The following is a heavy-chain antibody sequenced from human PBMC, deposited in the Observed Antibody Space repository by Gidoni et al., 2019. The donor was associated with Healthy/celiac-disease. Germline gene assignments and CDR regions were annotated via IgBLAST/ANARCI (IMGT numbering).Heavy chain of an antibody. V-gene: IGHV4-4*07. D-gene: IGHD4-17*01. Sequence: QVQLQESCPGLVKPSETLSLTCTVSGVSISSYYWSWIRQPAGKGLEWIGRIYTSGSTNYNPSLKSRVTMSVDTSKNQFSRKLSSVTAADTAVYYCARVLGMTTVSRYNWFDHWGQGTLVTVSS. CDR2: IYTSGST. J-gene: IGHJ5*02. CDR3: ARVLGMTTVSRYNWFDH. CDR1: GVSISSYY.